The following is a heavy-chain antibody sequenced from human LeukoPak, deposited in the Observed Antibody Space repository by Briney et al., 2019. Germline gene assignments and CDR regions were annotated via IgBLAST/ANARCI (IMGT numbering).Heavy chain of an antibody. Sequence: ASVKVSCKASAYTFTSYTISWVRQAPGQGLEWMGRISAYKGNTNYAQKLQGRVTMTTDTSTSTAYMELRSLRSDDTAVYYCARVLGSPYYYDSSAYLDYWGQGTLVTVSS. J-gene: IGHJ4*02. CDR1: AYTFTSYT. D-gene: IGHD3-22*01. CDR2: ISAYKGNT. V-gene: IGHV1-18*01. CDR3: ARVLGSPYYYDSSAYLDY.